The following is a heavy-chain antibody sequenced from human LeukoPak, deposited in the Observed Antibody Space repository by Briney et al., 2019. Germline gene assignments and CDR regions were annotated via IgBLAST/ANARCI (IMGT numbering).Heavy chain of an antibody. D-gene: IGHD2-2*01. CDR3: ARELAIGVPAAIGRFDY. Sequence: GGSLRLSCAASGFTFSSYAMHWVRQAPGKGLEWVAVISYDGSNKYYADSVKGRFTISRDNSKNTLYLQMNSLRAEDTAVYYCARELAIGVPAAIGRFDYWGQGTLVTVSS. J-gene: IGHJ4*02. CDR1: GFTFSSYA. V-gene: IGHV3-30-3*01. CDR2: ISYDGSNK.